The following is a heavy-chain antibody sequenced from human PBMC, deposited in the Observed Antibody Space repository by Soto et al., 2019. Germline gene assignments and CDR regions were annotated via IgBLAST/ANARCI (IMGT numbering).Heavy chain of an antibody. J-gene: IGHJ6*02. D-gene: IGHD1-26*01. Sequence: SHTLSLTCAISGYSVASNSAAWNLIRQSPSRGLEWLGRTYYRSKWYNDYALSVKSRITINPDTSKNQFSLQLNSVTPEDTAVYYCAKTRSYSTYDYGMDVWGQGTTVTVSS. V-gene: IGHV6-1*01. CDR3: AKTRSYSTYDYGMDV. CDR1: GYSVASNSAA. CDR2: TYYRSKWYN.